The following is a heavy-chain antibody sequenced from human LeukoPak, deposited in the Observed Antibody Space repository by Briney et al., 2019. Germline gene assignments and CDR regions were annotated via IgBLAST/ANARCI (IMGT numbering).Heavy chain of an antibody. D-gene: IGHD4-17*01. CDR1: GFTFSDHY. V-gene: IGHV3-11*01. CDR2: ISSSGSTI. CDR3: TRGSYGDYEY. J-gene: IGHJ4*02. Sequence: PGGSLRLSCAASGFTFSDHYMTWIRQAPGKGLEWVSYISSSGSTIYYGDSVRGRFTISRDNAKNSLYLQMNSLRAEDTAVYYCTRGSYGDYEYWGQGTLVTVSS.